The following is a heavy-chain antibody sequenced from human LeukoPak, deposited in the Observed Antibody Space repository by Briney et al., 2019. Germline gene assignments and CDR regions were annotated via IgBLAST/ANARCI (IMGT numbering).Heavy chain of an antibody. CDR2: INHSGST. V-gene: IGHV4-34*01. CDR1: GGSFSGYY. J-gene: IGHJ4*02. Sequence: SETLSLTCAVYGGSFSGYYWSWIRQPPGKGLEWIGEINHSGSTNYNPSLKSRVTISVDTSKNQFSLKLSSVTAADTAVYYCARSVGSSWYFEYYFDYWGQGTLVTVSS. CDR3: ARSVGSSWYFEYYFDY. D-gene: IGHD6-13*01.